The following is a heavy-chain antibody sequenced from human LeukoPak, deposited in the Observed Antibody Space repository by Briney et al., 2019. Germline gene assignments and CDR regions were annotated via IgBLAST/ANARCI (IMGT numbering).Heavy chain of an antibody. CDR3: ASEAFCASGNCYLQRVAS. J-gene: IGHJ4*02. D-gene: IGHD3-22*01. CDR1: GYTFNAYY. Sequence: GASVKVSCKPSGYTFNAYYMHWVRQAPGQGLEWVGWIDPKTGNTRYAQKFQGRVTITRDTPIGTVYMELSSLKSDDTAVYYRASEAFCASGNCYLQRVASWGPGTLVTVSS. CDR2: IDPKTGNT. V-gene: IGHV1-2*02.